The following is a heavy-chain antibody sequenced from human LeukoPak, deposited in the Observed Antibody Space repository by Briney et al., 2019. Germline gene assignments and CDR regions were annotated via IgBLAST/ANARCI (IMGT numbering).Heavy chain of an antibody. CDR2: ISSSGTTK. J-gene: IGHJ4*02. D-gene: IGHD4-17*01. V-gene: IGHV3-48*03. Sequence: GGSLRLSCAASGFTFSGYEMNWVRQAPGKGLEWVSYISSSGTTKYYADSVKGRFTISRDNAKNSLYLKMNSLRAQDTAVYYCARASDYGDYGIDYWGQGTLVTVSS. CDR3: ARASDYGDYGIDY. CDR1: GFTFSGYE.